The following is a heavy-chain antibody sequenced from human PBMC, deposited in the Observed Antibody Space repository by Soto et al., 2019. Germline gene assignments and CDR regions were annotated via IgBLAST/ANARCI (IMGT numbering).Heavy chain of an antibody. Sequence: QVQLVESGGGVVQPGGSLRLSCEASGFTFSKFGIHWVRQAPGKGLEWVAVVSYDGSFKYYADSVKGRFTISRDNSKNTLYLQMNSLRPEDTALYYCAKDSDQLLFDYYYYGMAVWGQGTTVTVSS. J-gene: IGHJ6*02. D-gene: IGHD2-2*01. CDR2: VSYDGSFK. CDR3: AKDSDQLLFDYYYYGMAV. CDR1: GFTFSKFG. V-gene: IGHV3-30*18.